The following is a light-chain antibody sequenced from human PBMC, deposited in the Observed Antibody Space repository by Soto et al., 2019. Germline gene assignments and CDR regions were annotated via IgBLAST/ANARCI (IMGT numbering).Light chain of an antibody. J-gene: IGLJ2*01. CDR3: SSYTSTNTPV. CDR2: EVS. CDR1: SSDIGVYKF. V-gene: IGLV2-14*01. Sequence: QSALTQPASVSGSPGQSITISCTGTSSDIGVYKFVSWYQHHPGKAPKLMIYEVSNRPSGVSSRFSGSKSGNTASLTISGLQAEDEADYYCSSYTSTNTPVFGGGTKLTVL.